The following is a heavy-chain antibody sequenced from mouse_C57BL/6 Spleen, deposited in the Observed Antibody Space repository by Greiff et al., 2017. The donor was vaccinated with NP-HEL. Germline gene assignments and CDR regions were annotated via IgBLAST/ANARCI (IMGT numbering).Heavy chain of an antibody. D-gene: IGHD2-3*01. CDR3: TGHGYYDY. Sequence: EVQLVESGGGLVQPGGSMKLSCVASGFTFSNYWMNWVRQSPEKGLEWVAQIRLKSDNYATHYAESVKGRFTISRDDSKSSVYLQMNNLRAEDTGIYYCTGHGYYDYWGQGTTLTVSS. V-gene: IGHV6-3*01. CDR2: IRLKSDNYAT. J-gene: IGHJ2*01. CDR1: GFTFSNYW.